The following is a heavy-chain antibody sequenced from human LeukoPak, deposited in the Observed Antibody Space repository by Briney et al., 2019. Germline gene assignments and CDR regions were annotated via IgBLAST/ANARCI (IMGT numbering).Heavy chain of an antibody. V-gene: IGHV4-59*01. CDR2: IYYSGST. CDR1: GGSISSYY. J-gene: IGHJ4*02. CDR3: ARGQSSSSSNFDY. Sequence: SETLSLTCTVSGGSISSYYWNWIRQPPGKGLEWIGYIYYSGSTNYNPSLKSRVTMSVDTSKNQFSLKMSSVTAADTAVYYCARGQSSSSSNFDYWGQGTLVTVSS. D-gene: IGHD6-6*01.